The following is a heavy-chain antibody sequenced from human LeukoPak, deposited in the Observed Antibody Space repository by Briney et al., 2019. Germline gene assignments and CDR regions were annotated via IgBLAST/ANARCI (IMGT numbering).Heavy chain of an antibody. Sequence: SETLSLTCTVSGGSISSYYWGWIRKPAGKGLEWIGRIYTSGSTNYNPSLKSRVTMSVDTSKNQFSLKLSSVTAADTAVYYCAIEYDSGAFDIWGQGTMVTVSS. CDR2: IYTSGST. J-gene: IGHJ3*02. CDR3: AIEYDSGAFDI. V-gene: IGHV4-4*07. CDR1: GGSISSYY. D-gene: IGHD3-3*01.